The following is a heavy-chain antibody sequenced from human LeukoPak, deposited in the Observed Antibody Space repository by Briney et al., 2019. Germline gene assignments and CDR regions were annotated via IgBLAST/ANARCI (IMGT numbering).Heavy chain of an antibody. CDR1: GGSIRNYY. CDR3: ARVTQQWPHHFFDF. J-gene: IGHJ4*02. CDR2: IYYSGST. V-gene: IGHV4-59*12. Sequence: MTSETLSLTCTVSGGSIRNYYWSWIRQPPGKGLEWIGYIYYSGSTTYNPSLKSRVTISADTSKNQFSLKLTSVTAADTAIYYCARVTQQWPHHFFDFWGQGTLVTVSS. D-gene: IGHD6-19*01.